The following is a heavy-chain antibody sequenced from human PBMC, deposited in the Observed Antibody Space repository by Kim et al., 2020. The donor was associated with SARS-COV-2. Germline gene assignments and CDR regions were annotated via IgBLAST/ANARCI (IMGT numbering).Heavy chain of an antibody. CDR3: ARTTPRIRFDP. V-gene: IGHV4-34*01. CDR2: INHRGST. CDR1: GGSFSGYF. J-gene: IGHJ5*02. Sequence: SETLSLTCAVYGGSFSGYFWSWIRQPPGKGLEWIGEINHRGSTNYNASLKSRVIISADTSKNQFSLKLGSVTAADTAVYYCARTTPRIRFDPWGQGTLVTVSS. D-gene: IGHD4-17*01.